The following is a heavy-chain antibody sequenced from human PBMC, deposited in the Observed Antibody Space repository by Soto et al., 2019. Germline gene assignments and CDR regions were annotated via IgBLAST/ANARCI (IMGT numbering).Heavy chain of an antibody. CDR2: INPSGGST. D-gene: IGHD5-12*01. V-gene: IGHV1-46*03. CDR1: GYTFTSYY. CDR3: ARGGPSGYEEKAFDI. Sequence: ASVKVYCKASGYTFTSYYMHWVRQAPGQGLEWMGIINPSGGSTSYAQKFQGRVTMTRDTSTSTVYMELSSLRSEDTAVYYCARGGPSGYEEKAFDIWGQGTMVTVSS. J-gene: IGHJ3*02.